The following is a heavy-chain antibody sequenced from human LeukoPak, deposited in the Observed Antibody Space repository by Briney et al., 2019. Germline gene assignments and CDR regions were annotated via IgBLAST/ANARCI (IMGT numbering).Heavy chain of an antibody. CDR2: IRYEGSNK. Sequence: GGSLRLSCAASGFTFNNYGMHGVRQAPGQGVEGVAFIRYEGSNKYYADSVKGRFTITRDNSKNTLYLQMNSLRPEDTAVYYCAKDPVRRGYSYGNFDYWGQGTLVTVSS. V-gene: IGHV3-30*02. CDR3: AKDPVRRGYSYGNFDY. J-gene: IGHJ4*02. CDR1: GFTFNNYG. D-gene: IGHD5-18*01.